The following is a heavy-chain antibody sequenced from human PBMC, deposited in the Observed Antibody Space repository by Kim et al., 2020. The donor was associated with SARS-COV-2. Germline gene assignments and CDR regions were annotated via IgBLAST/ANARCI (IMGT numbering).Heavy chain of an antibody. V-gene: IGHV1-69*13. J-gene: IGHJ6*02. CDR3: ARDDVVVPAAFGRDYYYYGRDV. D-gene: IGHD2-2*01. CDR1: GGTFSSYA. CDR2: IIPIFGTA. Sequence: SVKVSCKASGGTFSSYAISWVRQAPGQGLEWMGGIIPIFGTANYAQKFQGRVTITADESTSTAYMELSSLRSEDTAVYYCARDDVVVPAAFGRDYYYYGRDVWGRGTTVTGSS.